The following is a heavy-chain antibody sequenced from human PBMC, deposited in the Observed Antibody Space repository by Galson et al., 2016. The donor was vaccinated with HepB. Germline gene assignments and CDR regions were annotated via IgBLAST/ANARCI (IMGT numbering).Heavy chain of an antibody. CDR2: TSAYNGNT. CDR3: ARDPRKIRYQLLEIYYYYYAMDA. J-gene: IGHJ6*02. Sequence: SVKVSCKASGYTFTTYGISWVRQAPGQGLEWMGWTSAYNGNTNYAQKLQGRVTMTTDTSPSTAYMELRSLRSDDTAVYYCARDPRKIRYQLLEIYYYYYAMDAWGQGTTVTVSS. V-gene: IGHV1-18*01. D-gene: IGHD2-2*01. CDR1: GYTFTTYG.